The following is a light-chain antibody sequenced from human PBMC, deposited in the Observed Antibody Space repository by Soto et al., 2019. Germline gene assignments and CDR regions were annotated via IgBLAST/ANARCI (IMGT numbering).Light chain of an antibody. Sequence: QSVLTQPPSMSGAPGQRVTLYCTGSSSNIGAGYDVHWYQQLPGKAPRLLIFGNNNRPSRVPDRFSGSKSGTSASLAITGLQAEDEADYYCQSHDNSLSDTYVFGTGTKLTVL. CDR2: GNN. CDR1: SSNIGAGYD. V-gene: IGLV1-40*01. CDR3: QSHDNSLSDTYV. J-gene: IGLJ1*01.